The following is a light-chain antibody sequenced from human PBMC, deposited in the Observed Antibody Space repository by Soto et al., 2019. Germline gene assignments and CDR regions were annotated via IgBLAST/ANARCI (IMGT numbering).Light chain of an antibody. CDR2: GAS. Sequence: EIVLTQSPATLSLSPGERATLSCRASQSVGSSLAWYQQKLGQAPRLLIYGASTGATGIPARFSGSGSGTEFILTISSLQSEDFAVYYCQQYSKWPLTFGGGTKVDIK. CDR1: QSVGSS. J-gene: IGKJ4*01. CDR3: QQYSKWPLT. V-gene: IGKV3-15*01.